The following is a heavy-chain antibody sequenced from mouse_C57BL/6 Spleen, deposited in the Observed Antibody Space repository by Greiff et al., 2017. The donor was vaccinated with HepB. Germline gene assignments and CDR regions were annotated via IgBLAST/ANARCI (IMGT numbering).Heavy chain of an antibody. CDR2: ISDGGSYS. Sequence: EVQLVESGGGLVKPGGSLKLSCAASGFTFSSYAISWVRQTPEKRLEWVATISDGGSYSYYPDNVKGRFTISRDNAKNNLYLQMSHLKSEDRAMYCCARVSDYYGSSYDTFAYWSQGTLVTVAA. D-gene: IGHD1-1*01. CDR1: GFTFSSYA. V-gene: IGHV5-4*01. CDR3: ARVSDYYGSSYDTFAY. J-gene: IGHJ3*01.